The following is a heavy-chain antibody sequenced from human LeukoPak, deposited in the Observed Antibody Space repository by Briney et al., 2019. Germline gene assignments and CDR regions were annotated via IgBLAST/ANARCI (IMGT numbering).Heavy chain of an antibody. CDR1: GFTFSSYA. J-gene: IGHJ3*02. CDR2: ISGSGGST. D-gene: IGHD3-22*01. Sequence: GGSLRLSCAASGFTFSSYAMSWVRQAPGKGLEWVSAISGSGGSTYYADSVKGRFTISRDNSKNTLYLQMNSLRAEDTAVYYCARGDSHYYDKARGDAFDIWGQGTMVTVSS. CDR3: ARGDSHYYDKARGDAFDI. V-gene: IGHV3-23*01.